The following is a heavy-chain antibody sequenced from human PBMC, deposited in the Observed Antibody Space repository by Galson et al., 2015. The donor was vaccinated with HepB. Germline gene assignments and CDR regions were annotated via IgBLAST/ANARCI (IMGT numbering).Heavy chain of an antibody. J-gene: IGHJ4*02. CDR1: GGSISSSSYY. CDR3: ARHCSSTSCYGGAFDY. Sequence: LSLTCTVSGGSISSSSYYWGWIRQPPGKGLEWIGSIYYSGSTYYNPSLKSRVTISVDTSKNQFSLKLSSVTAADTAVYYCARHCSSTSCYGGAFDYWGQGTLVTVSS. CDR2: IYYSGST. D-gene: IGHD2-2*01. V-gene: IGHV4-39*01.